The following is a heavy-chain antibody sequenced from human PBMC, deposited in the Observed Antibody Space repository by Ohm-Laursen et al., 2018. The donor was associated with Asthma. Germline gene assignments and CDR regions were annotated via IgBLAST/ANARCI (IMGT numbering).Heavy chain of an antibody. J-gene: IGHJ6*02. Sequence: SLRLSCTASEFTFSAYSMNWVRQAPGKGLEWVSYISKSTRTIKYADSVKGRFTISRDNAKNSLYLQMNSLRAEDTAVYYCARDKPENEVNGYYYGMDVWGQGTTVTVSS. CDR1: EFTFSAYS. CDR2: ISKSTRTI. V-gene: IGHV3-48*01. D-gene: IGHD2-8*01. CDR3: ARDKPENEVNGYYYGMDV.